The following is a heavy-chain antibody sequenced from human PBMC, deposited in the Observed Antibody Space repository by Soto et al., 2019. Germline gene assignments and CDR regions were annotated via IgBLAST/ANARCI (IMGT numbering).Heavy chain of an antibody. CDR3: SSGARFDAFDI. D-gene: IGHD1-26*01. CDR1: GFTFSNAW. Sequence: GSLRLSCAASGFTFSNAWMNWVRQAPGKGLEWVGRIKSKTDGGTTDYAAPVKGRFTISRDDSKNTLYLQMNSLKTEDTAVYYCSSGARFDAFDIWGQGTMVTVSS. V-gene: IGHV3-15*07. J-gene: IGHJ3*02. CDR2: IKSKTDGGTT.